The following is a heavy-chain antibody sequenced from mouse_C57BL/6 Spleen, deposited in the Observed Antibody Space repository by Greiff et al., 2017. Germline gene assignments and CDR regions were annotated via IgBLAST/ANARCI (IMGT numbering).Heavy chain of an antibody. V-gene: IGHV5-6*01. CDR2: ISSGGSYT. CDR3: ARHDSSGYGGYAMDY. J-gene: IGHJ4*01. CDR1: GFTFSSYG. D-gene: IGHD3-2*02. Sequence: EVQVVESGGDLVKPGGSLKLSCAASGFTFSSYGMSWVRQTPDKRLEWVATISSGGSYTYYPDSVKGRFTISRDNAKNTLYLQMSSLKSEDTAMYYCARHDSSGYGGYAMDYWGQGTSVTVSS.